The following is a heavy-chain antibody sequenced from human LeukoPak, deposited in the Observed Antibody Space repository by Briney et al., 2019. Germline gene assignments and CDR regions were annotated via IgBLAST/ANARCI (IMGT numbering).Heavy chain of an antibody. V-gene: IGHV3-23*01. CDR2: ISGSGGST. Sequence: GGSLRLSCAASGFTFSSDAMSWVRQAPGKGLEWVSVISGSGGSTYYADSVKGRFTISRDNSKNTLYLQMNSLRAEDTAVYYCAKDPRYSSSWYLFDYWGQGTLVTVSS. CDR1: GFTFSSDA. D-gene: IGHD6-13*01. J-gene: IGHJ4*02. CDR3: AKDPRYSSSWYLFDY.